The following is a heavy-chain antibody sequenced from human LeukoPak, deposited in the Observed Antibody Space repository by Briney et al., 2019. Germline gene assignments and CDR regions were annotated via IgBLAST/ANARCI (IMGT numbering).Heavy chain of an antibody. CDR1: GGSISSYY. Sequence: SETLSLTCTVSGGSISSYYWSWIRQPPGKGLEWIGYIYYSGSTNYNPSLKSRVTISVDTSKNQFSLKLSSVTAADTAVYYCARDGAVWWELQGGWYFDLWGRGTLVTVSS. CDR2: IYYSGST. V-gene: IGHV4-59*01. D-gene: IGHD1-26*01. CDR3: ARDGAVWWELQGGWYFDL. J-gene: IGHJ2*01.